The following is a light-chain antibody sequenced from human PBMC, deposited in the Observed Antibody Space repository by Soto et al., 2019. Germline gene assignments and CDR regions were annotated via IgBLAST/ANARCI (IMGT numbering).Light chain of an antibody. CDR2: DVS. Sequence: QSALTQPASVSGSPGQSITISCTGTSSDVGGYNYVSWYQQHPGKAPKLMIYDVSNRPSGVSNRFSGSKSGNTASLTISGLQAEDEADYYCSSSTSSSIFFGGGTKLTVL. V-gene: IGLV2-14*01. CDR3: SSSTSSSIF. J-gene: IGLJ2*01. CDR1: SSDVGGYNY.